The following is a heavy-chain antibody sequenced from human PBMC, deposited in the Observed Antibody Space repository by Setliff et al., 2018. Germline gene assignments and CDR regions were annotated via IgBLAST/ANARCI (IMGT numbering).Heavy chain of an antibody. Sequence: PSETLSLTCTVSGASIRSGTFYWRWIRLHPGKGLEWIGYISYSGNTYYNPSFEGRLALSVDASMNQFSLRLNSVTAADSAIYYCARDRSALVRGVVHHNYFDPWGQGNKVTVSS. D-gene: IGHD3-10*01. J-gene: IGHJ5*02. CDR2: ISYSGNT. CDR1: GASIRSGTFY. CDR3: ARDRSALVRGVVHHNYFDP. V-gene: IGHV4-31*03.